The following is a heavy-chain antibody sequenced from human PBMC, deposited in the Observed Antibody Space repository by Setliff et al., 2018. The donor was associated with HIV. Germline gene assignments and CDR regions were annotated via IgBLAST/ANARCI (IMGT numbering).Heavy chain of an antibody. V-gene: IGHV4-38-2*01. J-gene: IGHJ4*02. CDR3: AGSNTVRGVIPFDY. CDR1: GYSISSGYY. CDR2: IYHSGST. Sequence: SETLSLTCAVSGYSISSGYYWGWIRQPPGKGLEWIGSIYHSGSTYYNPSLKSRVTISVDTSKNQFSLKLSSVTAADTAVYYCAGSNTVRGVIPFDYWGQGTLVTVSS. D-gene: IGHD3-10*01.